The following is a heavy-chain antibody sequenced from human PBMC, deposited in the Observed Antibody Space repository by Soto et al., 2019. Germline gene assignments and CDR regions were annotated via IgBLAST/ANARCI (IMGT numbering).Heavy chain of an antibody. CDR2: IYYSGST. D-gene: IGHD3-22*01. Sequence: SETLSLTCTVSGGSISSGGYYWSWIRQHPGKGLEWIGYIYYSGSTYYNPSLKSRVTISVDTSKNQFSLKLSSVTAADTAVYYCVGSPDYYDSSGSTPPPVFFDYWGQGTLVTVSS. CDR3: VGSPDYYDSSGSTPPPVFFDY. J-gene: IGHJ4*02. CDR1: GGSISSGGYY. V-gene: IGHV4-31*03.